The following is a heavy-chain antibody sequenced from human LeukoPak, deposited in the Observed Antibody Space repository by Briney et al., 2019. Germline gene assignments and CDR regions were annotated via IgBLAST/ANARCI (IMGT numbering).Heavy chain of an antibody. Sequence: GGSLRLSCAASGFTFGSYWMSWVRQAPGKGLEWVANIKQDGSEKYYVDSVKGRFTISRDNAKNSLYLQMNSLRAEDTAVYYCARDIISKGKIAAYDYWGQGTLVTVSS. V-gene: IGHV3-7*01. J-gene: IGHJ4*02. CDR1: GFTFGSYW. CDR3: ARDIISKGKIAAYDY. D-gene: IGHD6-6*01. CDR2: IKQDGSEK.